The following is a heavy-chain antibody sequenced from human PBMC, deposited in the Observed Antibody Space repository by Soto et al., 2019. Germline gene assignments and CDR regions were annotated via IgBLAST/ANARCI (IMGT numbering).Heavy chain of an antibody. CDR3: ARDCSGGSCYPGMDV. D-gene: IGHD2-15*01. CDR1: GFNFNSYT. J-gene: IGHJ6*02. Sequence: EVQLVESGGGLVKPGGSLRLSCAASGFNFNSYTINWVRQAPGKRLGWLSSISSSGYIFSTDSVRGRVTISRDNAKNSVYLQINSLRAEDTAVYFCARDCSGGSCYPGMDVWGQGTTVTVSS. V-gene: IGHV3-21*01. CDR2: ISSSGYI.